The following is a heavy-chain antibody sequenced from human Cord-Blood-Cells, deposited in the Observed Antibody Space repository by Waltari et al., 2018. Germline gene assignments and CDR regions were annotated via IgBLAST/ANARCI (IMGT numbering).Heavy chain of an antibody. CDR3: ARDRGPNDAFDI. Sequence: QVQLVQSGAEVKKPGASVKVSCKASGSTFTSYYMHWFRQAPGQGLEWMGIINHSGGSTSYAQKYQGRVNMTRDTSTSTVYMELSSLRSEDTAVYYCARDRGPNDAFDIWGQGTMVTVSS. D-gene: IGHD3-10*01. J-gene: IGHJ3*02. CDR2: INHSGGST. V-gene: IGHV1-46*01. CDR1: GSTFTSYY.